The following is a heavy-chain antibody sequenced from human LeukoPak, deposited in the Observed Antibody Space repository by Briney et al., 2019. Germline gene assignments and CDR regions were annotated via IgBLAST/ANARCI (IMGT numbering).Heavy chain of an antibody. J-gene: IGHJ4*02. CDR2: IYPSGST. Sequence: SETLSLTCTVSGGSISSYYWTWIRQPAGKGLEWIGRIYPSGSTNYNPSLKSRVTMSGDTSKNQLSLKLSSVTAADTAVYYCARWGEFEMATIDGFVCWGQGALVTVSS. CDR3: ARWGEFEMATIDGFVC. CDR1: GGSISSYY. V-gene: IGHV4-4*07. D-gene: IGHD5-24*01.